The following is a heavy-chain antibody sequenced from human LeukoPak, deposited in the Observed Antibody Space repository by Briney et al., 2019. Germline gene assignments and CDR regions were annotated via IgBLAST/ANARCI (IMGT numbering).Heavy chain of an antibody. V-gene: IGHV4-59*01. CDR2: IYYSGST. Sequence: PSETLSLTCAVYGGSFSGYYWSLVRQAPGKGLEWIGYIYYSGSTNYNPSLKSRVTISVDTSKNQFSLKLSSVTAADTAVYYCAGLPYYYDSSGYPDSAFDIWGQGTMATVSS. CDR3: AGLPYYYDSSGYPDSAFDI. CDR1: GGSFSGYY. D-gene: IGHD3-22*01. J-gene: IGHJ3*02.